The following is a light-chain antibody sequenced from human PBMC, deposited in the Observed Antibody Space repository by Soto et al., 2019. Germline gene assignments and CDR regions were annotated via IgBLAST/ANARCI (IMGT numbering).Light chain of an antibody. CDR1: QSISSR. Sequence: DIQMTQSPSTLSASVGDRVTITCRASQSISSRLAWYQQKPGKAPKLLIYDASSLESGVPSRFSGSGSGTEFTLTISSLQPDDFAIYYCQQYNTYSYTFGQGTKLEIK. J-gene: IGKJ2*01. CDR3: QQYNTYSYT. CDR2: DAS. V-gene: IGKV1-5*01.